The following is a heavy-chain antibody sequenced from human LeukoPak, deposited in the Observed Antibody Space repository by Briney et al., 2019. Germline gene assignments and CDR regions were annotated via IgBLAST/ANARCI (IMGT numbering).Heavy chain of an antibody. J-gene: IGHJ4*02. CDR3: ARHIASAGTAGFDF. D-gene: IGHD6-13*01. CDR1: GGSISSYY. Sequence: PSETLSLTCTASGGSISSYYWSWIRQPAGKGLEWIGRIYSTGSTNYNPSLKSRVTMSVDTSKNQFSLRLRSVTAADTAVYYCARHIASAGTAGFDFWGQGALVTVSS. V-gene: IGHV4-4*07. CDR2: IYSTGST.